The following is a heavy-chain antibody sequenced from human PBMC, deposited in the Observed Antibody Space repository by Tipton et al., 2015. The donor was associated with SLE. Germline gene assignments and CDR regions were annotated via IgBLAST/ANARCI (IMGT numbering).Heavy chain of an antibody. Sequence: QLVQSGAEVKMPGASVKVSCKASGYTFTDYYIHWVRQAPGHGPEWMGWISRDSGGTNYAQKFQGRVAMTRDTSISTAYMELSNLRSDDTAVYYCARDPQGVLGASGAHYFDFWGQGTLVTVSS. D-gene: IGHD2-8*02. CDR2: ISRDSGGT. V-gene: IGHV1-2*02. CDR3: ARDPQGVLGASGAHYFDF. CDR1: GYTFTDYY. J-gene: IGHJ4*02.